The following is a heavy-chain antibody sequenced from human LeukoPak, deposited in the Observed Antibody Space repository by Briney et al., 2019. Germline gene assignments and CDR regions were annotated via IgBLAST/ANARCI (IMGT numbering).Heavy chain of an antibody. CDR2: IKQDGSEK. J-gene: IGHJ4*02. CDR3: ARDSGIAAEDY. CDR1: GFSFSNYW. V-gene: IGHV3-7*04. Sequence: GGSLRLSCAASGFSFSNYWMSWVRQSPGKGLEWVANIKQDGSEKYYLDSVKGRFTISRDNAKNSLYLQMNSLRAEDTAVYYCARDSGIAAEDYGGQGTLVTVSS. D-gene: IGHD6-13*01.